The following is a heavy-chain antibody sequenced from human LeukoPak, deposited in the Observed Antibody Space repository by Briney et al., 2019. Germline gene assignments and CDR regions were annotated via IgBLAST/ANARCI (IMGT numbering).Heavy chain of an antibody. D-gene: IGHD3-10*01. CDR1: GFTFSSYA. V-gene: IGHV3-23*01. J-gene: IGHJ4*02. Sequence: GGSLRLSCAASGFTFSSYAMSWVRQAPGKGLDWVSAISGSGGRTDYADSMKGRFTISRDNSKNTLNLQWNSQRAEDTAVYYCAKKPKPTSSGSYDYWGQGTLVTVSS. CDR3: AKKPKPTSSGSYDY. CDR2: ISGSGGRT.